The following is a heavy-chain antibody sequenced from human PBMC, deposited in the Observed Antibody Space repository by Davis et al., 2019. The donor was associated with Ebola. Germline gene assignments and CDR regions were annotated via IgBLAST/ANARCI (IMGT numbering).Heavy chain of an antibody. V-gene: IGHV3-30*02. CDR3: AKESPIFGVE. CDR2: IRYDGSNK. D-gene: IGHD3-3*01. CDR1: GFTFSSYS. Sequence: GESLKISCAASGFTFSSYSMNWVRQAPGKGLEWVAFIRYDGSNKYYADSVKGRFTISRDNSKNTLYLQMNSLRAEDTAVYYCAKESPIFGVEWGQGTTVTVSS. J-gene: IGHJ6*02.